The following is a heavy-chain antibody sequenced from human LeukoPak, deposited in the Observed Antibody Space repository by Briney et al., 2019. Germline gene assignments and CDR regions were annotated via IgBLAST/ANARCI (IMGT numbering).Heavy chain of an antibody. D-gene: IGHD3-10*01. V-gene: IGHV5-51*01. CDR2: IYXGXSDT. CDR3: ARPKRITMVRGRAGFDY. CDR1: GXXXXSYW. J-gene: IGHJ4*02. Sequence: GESPKISCKXSGXXXXSYWIXXXXXMPGKGLEWMGIIYXGXSDTRSSPXXQXQVTISADKSISTAYLQWSSLKASDTAMYYCARPKRITMVRGRAGFDYWGQGTLVTVSS.